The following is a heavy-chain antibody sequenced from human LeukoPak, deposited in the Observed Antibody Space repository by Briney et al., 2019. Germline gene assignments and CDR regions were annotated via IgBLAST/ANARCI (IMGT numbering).Heavy chain of an antibody. Sequence: SETLSLTCTVSGGSISSSSYYWGWIRQPPGKGLEWIGSIYYSGSTYYNPSLKSRVTISVDTSKNQFSLKLSSVTAADTAVYYCARQGYCSSTSCYRGVDPWGQGTLVTVSS. D-gene: IGHD2-2*02. CDR1: GGSISSSSYY. V-gene: IGHV4-39*01. CDR3: ARQGYCSSTSCYRGVDP. CDR2: IYYSGST. J-gene: IGHJ5*02.